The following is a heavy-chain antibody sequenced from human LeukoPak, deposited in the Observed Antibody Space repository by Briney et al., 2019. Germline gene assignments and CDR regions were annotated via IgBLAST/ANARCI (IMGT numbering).Heavy chain of an antibody. CDR2: IYYSGST. Sequence: TSQTLSLTCTVSGGSISSGDYYWSWIRQPPGKGLEWIGYIYYSGSTNYNPSLKSRVTISVDTSKNQFSLKLSSVTAADTAVYYCARVFQHCSGGSCYPNWFDPWGQGTLVTVSS. V-gene: IGHV4-30-4*01. CDR3: ARVFQHCSGGSCYPNWFDP. CDR1: GGSISSGDYY. J-gene: IGHJ5*02. D-gene: IGHD2-15*01.